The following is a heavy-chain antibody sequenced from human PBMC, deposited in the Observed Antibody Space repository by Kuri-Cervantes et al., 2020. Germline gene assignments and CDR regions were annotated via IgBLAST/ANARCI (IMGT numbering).Heavy chain of an antibody. Sequence: SETLSLTCTVSGGSVSSGSYNWSWIRQPPGKGLEWIGYIYYSGSTYYNPSLKSRVTISVDTSKNQFSLKLSSVTAADTAVYYCARVRGGCSSTSCYWIFGMDVWGQGTTVTVSS. J-gene: IGHJ6*02. V-gene: IGHV4-30-4*01. CDR2: IYYSGST. CDR3: ARVRGGCSSTSCYWIFGMDV. D-gene: IGHD2-2*01. CDR1: GGSVSSGSYN.